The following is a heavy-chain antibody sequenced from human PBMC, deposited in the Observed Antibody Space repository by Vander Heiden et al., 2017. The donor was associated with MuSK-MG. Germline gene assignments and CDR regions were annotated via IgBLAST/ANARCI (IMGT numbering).Heavy chain of an antibody. CDR1: GYTFTDYY. CDR3: ATDRKGIAVAGKGPTGLDY. J-gene: IGHJ4*02. CDR2: VDPEDGET. D-gene: IGHD6-19*01. Sequence: EVQLVQSGAEVKKPGATVKISCKVSGYTFTDYYMHWVQQAPGKGLEWMGLVDPEDGETIYAEKFQGRVTITADTSTDTAYMELSSLRSEETAVYYCATDRKGIAVAGKGPTGLDYWGQGTLVTVSS. V-gene: IGHV1-69-2*01.